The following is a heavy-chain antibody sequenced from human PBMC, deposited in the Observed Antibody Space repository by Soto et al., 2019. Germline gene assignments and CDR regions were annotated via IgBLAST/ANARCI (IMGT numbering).Heavy chain of an antibody. J-gene: IGHJ4*02. Sequence: GRLLIPCSASGFTFTRYSMNWVRQAPGRGLEWVSSISSTTNYIYYGDSMKGRFTISRDNAKNSLYLEMNSLRAEDTAVYYCARESEDLTSNFDYWGQGTLVTVYS. CDR1: GFTFTRYS. CDR3: ARESEDLTSNFDY. CDR2: ISSTTNYI. V-gene: IGHV3-21*06. D-gene: IGHD7-27*01.